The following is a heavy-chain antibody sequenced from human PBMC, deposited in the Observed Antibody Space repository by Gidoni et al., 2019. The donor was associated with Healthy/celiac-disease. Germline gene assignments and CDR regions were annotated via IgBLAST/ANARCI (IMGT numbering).Heavy chain of an antibody. D-gene: IGHD2-2*01. V-gene: IGHV4-39*01. CDR2: IYYSGST. CDR3: ARSVPAAMAHFDY. CDR1: GGSISSSSYY. J-gene: IGHJ4*02. Sequence: QLQLQESGPGLVKPSETLSLPCTVSGGSISSSSYYWGWIRQPPGKGLEWIGSIYYSGSTYYNPSLKSRVTISVDTSKNQFSLKLSSVTAADTAVYYCARSVPAAMAHFDYWGQGTLVTVSS.